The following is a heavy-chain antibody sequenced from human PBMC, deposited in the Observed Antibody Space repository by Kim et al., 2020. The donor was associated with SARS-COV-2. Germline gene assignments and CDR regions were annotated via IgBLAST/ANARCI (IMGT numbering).Heavy chain of an antibody. V-gene: IGHV3-23*01. CDR1: GFTSSTYA. J-gene: IGHJ4*02. D-gene: IGHD3-3*01. CDR3: AKDPHIDFLSGYDHYFDF. Sequence: GGSLRLSCAASGFTSSTYAMTWVRQAPGKGLEWVSCISGSGTTTYYGDSVKGRFTVSRDIYKDSLYHQMNSLRVDDTAVYYCAKDPHIDFLSGYDHYFDFWGQGTLVTVSS. CDR2: ISGSGTTT.